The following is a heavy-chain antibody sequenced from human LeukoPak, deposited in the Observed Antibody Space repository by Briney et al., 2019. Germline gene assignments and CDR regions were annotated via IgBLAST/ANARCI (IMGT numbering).Heavy chain of an antibody. CDR2: ISGSAERM. CDR3: AKRDYPSPTDFYPLFDY. Sequence: GGSLRLSCVASGFIFDNYAMAWVRQAPGKGLEWVSGISGSAERMYYADSVRGRFTISRDNSKNTLFLQLNSLRVDDTAVYFCAKRDYPSPTDFYPLFDYWGQGALVTVSS. CDR1: GFIFDNYA. V-gene: IGHV3-23*01. J-gene: IGHJ4*02. D-gene: IGHD3/OR15-3a*01.